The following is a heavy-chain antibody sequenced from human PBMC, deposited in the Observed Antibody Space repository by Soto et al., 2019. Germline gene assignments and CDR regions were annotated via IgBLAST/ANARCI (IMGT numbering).Heavy chain of an antibody. Sequence: PGRSLRLSCAASGFSLDDYAMSYVRQAPGKGLEWVGFIRSKAYGGTTEYAASVKGRFTIYRDDSKSIAHLQMNSVKTAATDVYYCTGYVGTFFGMIRCPPRSIDFWGPGTLVSVFS. CDR2: IRSKAYGGTT. D-gene: IGHD3-3*01. J-gene: IGHJ4*02. V-gene: IGHV3-49*04. CDR1: GFSLDDYA. CDR3: TGYVGTFFGMIRCPPRSIDF.